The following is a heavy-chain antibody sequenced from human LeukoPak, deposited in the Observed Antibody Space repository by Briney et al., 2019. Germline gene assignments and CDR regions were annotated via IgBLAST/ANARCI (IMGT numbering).Heavy chain of an antibody. D-gene: IGHD3-22*01. CDR3: AREGLVVVIPTYYYYYMDV. CDR1: GYTFTSYD. Sequence: GASVKVSCKASGYTFTSYDINWVRQATGQGLEWMGWMNPNSGNTGYAQKLQGRVTMTTDTSTSTAYMELRSLRSDDTAVYYCAREGLVVVIPTYYYYYMDVWGKGTTVTVSS. V-gene: IGHV1-8*02. J-gene: IGHJ6*03. CDR2: MNPNSGNT.